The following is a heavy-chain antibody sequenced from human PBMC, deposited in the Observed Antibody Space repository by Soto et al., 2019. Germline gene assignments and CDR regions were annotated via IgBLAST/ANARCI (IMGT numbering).Heavy chain of an antibody. V-gene: IGHV3-23*01. CDR1: AFSLTSCS. D-gene: IGHD5-12*01. Sequence: GGSLRLSCVTSAFSLTSCSMSWVRQTPGKGLEWVSALSRSGGATYYADSVKGRFTISRDTSTNTLYLQMSNLRAEDTAIYYCAKGEMATIRNSFDPWGQRTLVTVSS. CDR3: AKGEMATIRNSFDP. CDR2: LSRSGGAT. J-gene: IGHJ5*02.